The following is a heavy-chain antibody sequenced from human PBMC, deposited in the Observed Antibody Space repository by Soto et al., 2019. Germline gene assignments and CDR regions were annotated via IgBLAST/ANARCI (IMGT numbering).Heavy chain of an antibody. Sequence: QVQLVESGGGVVQPGRSLRLSCAASGFTFSSYGMHWVRQAPGKGLEWVAVISYDGSNKYYADSVKGRFTISRDNSKNTLYLQMNSLRAEDTAVYYCAKDRAAPWRYWGQGTLVTVSS. V-gene: IGHV3-30*18. J-gene: IGHJ4*02. CDR2: ISYDGSNK. CDR3: AKDRAAPWRY. CDR1: GFTFSSYG. D-gene: IGHD6-6*01.